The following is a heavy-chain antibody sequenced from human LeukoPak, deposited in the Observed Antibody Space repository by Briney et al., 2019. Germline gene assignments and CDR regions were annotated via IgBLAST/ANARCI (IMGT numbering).Heavy chain of an antibody. D-gene: IGHD5-24*01. Sequence: PEASVKVSCKASGYTFTGYYMHWVRQAPGQGLEWMGWINPNSGGTNYAQKFQGRVTMTRDTSISTAYMELSRLRSDDTAVYYCARDSPEMATISFYYYYYMDVWGKGTTVTVSS. CDR2: INPNSGGT. V-gene: IGHV1-2*02. J-gene: IGHJ6*03. CDR1: GYTFTGYY. CDR3: ARDSPEMATISFYYYYYMDV.